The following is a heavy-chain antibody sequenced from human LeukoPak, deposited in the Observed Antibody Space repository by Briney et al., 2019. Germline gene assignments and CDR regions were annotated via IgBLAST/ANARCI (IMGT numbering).Heavy chain of an antibody. Sequence: SGPTLVKPTQTLTLTYTFSGFSLSTSGVGVGWIRQPPRKALEWLAFIYWDDDKRYSPSLESRLTITKDTFKNQVVLTMTNMDPVDTATYYCAHSEDYYGSVDAFDIWGQGTMVTVSS. CDR1: GFSLSTSGVG. D-gene: IGHD3-10*01. CDR2: IYWDDDK. CDR3: AHSEDYYGSVDAFDI. V-gene: IGHV2-5*02. J-gene: IGHJ3*02.